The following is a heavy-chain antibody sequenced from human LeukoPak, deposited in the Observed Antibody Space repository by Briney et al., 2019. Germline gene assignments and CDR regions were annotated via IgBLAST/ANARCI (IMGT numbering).Heavy chain of an antibody. V-gene: IGHV1-2*02. CDR2: INPNSGGT. J-gene: IGHJ4*02. CDR1: GYTFTGYY. CDR3: ARGYSYGYQHFDY. Sequence: ASVKVSCKASGYTFTGYYMHSVRQAPGQGLEWMGWINPNSGGTNYAQKFQGRVTMTRDTSISTAYMELSRLRSDDTAVYYCARGYSYGYQHFDYWGQGTLVTVSS. D-gene: IGHD5-18*01.